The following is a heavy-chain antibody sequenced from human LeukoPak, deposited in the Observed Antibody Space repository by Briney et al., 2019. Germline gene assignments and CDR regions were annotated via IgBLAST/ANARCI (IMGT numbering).Heavy chain of an antibody. CDR1: GFTFSSYG. CDR2: ISYDGSNK. CDR3: AKGPVSNGY. D-gene: IGHD2-8*01. Sequence: GGSLRLSCAASGFTFSSYGMHWVRQAPGKGLEWVAVISYDGSNKYYADSVKGRFSISRDNSKNTLYLQMNSLRAEDTAVYYCAKGPVSNGYWGQGTLVTVSS. V-gene: IGHV3-30*18. J-gene: IGHJ4*02.